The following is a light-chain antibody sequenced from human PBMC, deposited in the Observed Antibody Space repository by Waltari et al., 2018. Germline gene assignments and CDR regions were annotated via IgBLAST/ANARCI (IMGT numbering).Light chain of an antibody. CDR2: EVN. V-gene: IGLV2-14*01. J-gene: IGLJ2*01. CDR1: SSDIGYDNF. CDR3: NSFAGRDTWV. Sequence: QSALTQPASVSGSPGQSITISCTGTSSDIGYDNFVSWYQQHPGKVPKPLIYEVNNRPSGVSNRFSGYKSGHTASLTVSGLQAEDEADYYCNSFAGRDTWVFGGGTKVTVL.